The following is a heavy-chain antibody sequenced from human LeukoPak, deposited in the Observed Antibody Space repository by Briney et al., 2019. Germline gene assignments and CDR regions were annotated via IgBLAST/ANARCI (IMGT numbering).Heavy chain of an antibody. CDR2: IYYSGST. D-gene: IGHD5-24*01. V-gene: IGHV4-59*01. CDR3: ARDLDGYNPN. CDR1: GGSISSYY. Sequence: SETLSLTCTVSGGSISSYYWSWIRQPPGKGLEWIGYIYYSGSTNYNPSLKSRVTTSVDTSKNQFSLKLSSVTAADTAVYYCARDLDGYNPNWGQGTLVTVSS. J-gene: IGHJ4*02.